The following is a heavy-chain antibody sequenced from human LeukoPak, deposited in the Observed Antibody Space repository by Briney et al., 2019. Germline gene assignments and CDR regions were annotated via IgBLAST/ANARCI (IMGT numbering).Heavy chain of an antibody. D-gene: IGHD3-10*01. CDR3: ARADPYYYGSAPDY. CDR1: GGSISSYY. J-gene: IGHJ4*02. CDR2: IYYSGST. Sequence: SETLSLTCTVSGGSISSYYWSWIRQPPGKGLEWIGYIYYSGSTNYNPSLKSRVTISVDTSKNQFSLKLSSVTAADTAVYYCARADPYYYGSAPDYWGQGTLVTVSS. V-gene: IGHV4-59*01.